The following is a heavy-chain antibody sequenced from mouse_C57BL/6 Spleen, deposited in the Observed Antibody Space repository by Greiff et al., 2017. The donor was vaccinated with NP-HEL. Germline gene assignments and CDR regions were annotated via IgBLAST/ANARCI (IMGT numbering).Heavy chain of an antibody. CDR2: IYPGDGDT. Sequence: QVQLQQSGPELVKPGASVKISCKASGYAFSSSWMNWVKQRPGKGLEWIGRIYPGDGDTNYNGKFKGKATLTADKSYSTAYMQLSSLTSVDSAVYFCAMDYYGSSYYFDYWGQGTTLTVSS. CDR1: GYAFSSSW. J-gene: IGHJ2*01. CDR3: AMDYYGSSYYFDY. V-gene: IGHV1-82*01. D-gene: IGHD1-1*01.